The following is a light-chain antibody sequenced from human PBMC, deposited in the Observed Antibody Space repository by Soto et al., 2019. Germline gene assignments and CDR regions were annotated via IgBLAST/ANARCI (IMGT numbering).Light chain of an antibody. V-gene: IGKV3-20*01. Sequence: IVLTQSPDTLSLSPGERVTLSCRASQSVIRSFLAWYQQKPGQAPRLLIYRASIRATGIPDRITGSGSGTDFTLTLSRLEPEDFAVYYCQQYESSPLTFGGGAKGEIK. CDR2: RAS. CDR1: QSVIRSF. J-gene: IGKJ4*01. CDR3: QQYESSPLT.